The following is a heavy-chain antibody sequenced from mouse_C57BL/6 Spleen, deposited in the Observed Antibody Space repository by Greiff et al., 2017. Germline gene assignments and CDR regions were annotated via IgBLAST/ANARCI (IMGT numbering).Heavy chain of an antibody. CDR1: GYTFTDYN. CDR3: ARRVFTWFAY. CDR2: INPNNGGT. Sequence: EVQLQESGPELVKPGASVKIPCKASGYTFTDYNMDWVKQSHGKSLEWIGDINPNNGGTIYNQKFKGKATLTVDKSSSTAYMELRSLTSEDTAVYYCARRVFTWFAYWGQGTLVTVSA. J-gene: IGHJ3*01. V-gene: IGHV1-18*01.